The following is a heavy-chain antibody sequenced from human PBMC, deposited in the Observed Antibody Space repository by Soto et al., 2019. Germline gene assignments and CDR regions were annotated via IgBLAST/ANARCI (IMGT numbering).Heavy chain of an antibody. Sequence: GASVKVSCKASGYTFTNYGISWVRQAPGEGLEWVGWINTSNDNKLYAQKLQGRLTLTTDTSTSTAYMDLTTLRSDDTAVYFCARDPGAASFDIWAQGTLVTVSS. CDR1: GYTFTNYG. CDR3: ARDPGAASFDI. CDR2: INTSNDNK. J-gene: IGHJ4*02. V-gene: IGHV1-18*01. D-gene: IGHD2-15*01.